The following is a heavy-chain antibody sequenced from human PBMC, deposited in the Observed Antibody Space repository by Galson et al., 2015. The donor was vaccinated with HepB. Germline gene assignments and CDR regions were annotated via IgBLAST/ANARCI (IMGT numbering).Heavy chain of an antibody. CDR1: GGSISGYY. V-gene: IGHV4-4*07. CDR3: AREGDFWSGYPYYYYYMDV. D-gene: IGHD3-3*01. Sequence: LSLTCTVSGGSISGYYWSWIRQPAGKGLEWIGRIHTSGSTNYNPSLKSRVTMSVDTSKNQFSLRLSSVTAADTAVYYCAREGDFWSGYPYYYYYMDVWDKGTTVTVSS. CDR2: IHTSGST. J-gene: IGHJ6*03.